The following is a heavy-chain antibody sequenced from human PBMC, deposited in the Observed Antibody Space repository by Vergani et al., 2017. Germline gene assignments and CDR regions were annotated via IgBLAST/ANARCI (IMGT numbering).Heavy chain of an antibody. Sequence: QVQLVQSGAEVKKPGASVQVSCKVSGYTLTELSMHWVRQAPGKGLEWMGGFDPEDGETIYAQKFQGRVTMTEDTSTDTAYMELSSLRSEDTAVYYCATAYSSTWPAVGYFDLWGRGTLVTVAS. CDR3: ATAYSSTWPAVGYFDL. D-gene: IGHD2-15*01. CDR1: GYTLTELS. J-gene: IGHJ2*01. V-gene: IGHV1-24*01. CDR2: FDPEDGET.